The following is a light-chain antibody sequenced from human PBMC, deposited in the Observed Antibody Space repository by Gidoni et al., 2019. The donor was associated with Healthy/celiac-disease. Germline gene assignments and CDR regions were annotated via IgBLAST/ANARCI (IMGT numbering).Light chain of an antibody. CDR2: AAS. V-gene: IGKV1-39*01. CDR1: QSISNY. CDR3: QQSYNTPPIT. Sequence: DIQMTQSPSSLSASVGDRVTITCRASQSISNYLSWYQQKPGKAPKLLIYAASSLQGGVPSRISGSGSGTDFTLTISSLQPEDFATYYCQQSYNTPPITFGQGTRLETK. J-gene: IGKJ5*01.